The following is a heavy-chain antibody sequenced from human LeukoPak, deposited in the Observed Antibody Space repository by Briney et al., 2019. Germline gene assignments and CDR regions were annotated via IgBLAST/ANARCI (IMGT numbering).Heavy chain of an antibody. J-gene: IGHJ4*02. D-gene: IGHD6-25*01. V-gene: IGHV3-23*01. CDR1: GFTFSSYA. CDR3: AKAGHSSGWAWADY. CDR2: ISGSDDST. Sequence: PGGSLRLSCAASGFTFSSYAMSWVRQAPGKGLEWVSVISGSDDSTYYADSVKGRFTISRDNSKNTLFLQMNSLRAEDTALYYCAKAGHSSGWAWADYWGQGTLVTVSS.